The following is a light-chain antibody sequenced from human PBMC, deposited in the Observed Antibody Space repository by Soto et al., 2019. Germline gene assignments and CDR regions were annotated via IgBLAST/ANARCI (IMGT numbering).Light chain of an antibody. CDR1: NSNIGGDT. CDR3: ATWDDSLKGLL. Sequence: QSVLTQPPSASGTPGQRVTISCSGSNSNIGGDTVTWYQHIPGSAPKLLIYGYDQRPSGVPDRFSGSKSGTSASLAISRLKSDDEADYYCATWDDSLKGLLFGGGTKVTVL. J-gene: IGLJ2*01. CDR2: GYD. V-gene: IGLV1-44*01.